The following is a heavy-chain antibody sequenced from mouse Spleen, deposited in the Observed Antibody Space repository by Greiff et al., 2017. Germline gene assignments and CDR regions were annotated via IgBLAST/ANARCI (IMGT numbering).Heavy chain of an antibody. CDR3: ARRWLLDAMDY. V-gene: IGHV1-50*01. D-gene: IGHD2-3*01. Sequence: QVQLQQPGAELVKPGASVKLSCKASGYTFTSYWMQWVKQRPGQGLEWIGEIDPSDSYTNYNQKFKGKATLTVDTSSSTAYMQLSSLTSEDSAVYYCARRWLLDAMDYWGQGTSVTVSS. J-gene: IGHJ4*01. CDR1: GYTFTSYW. CDR2: IDPSDSYT.